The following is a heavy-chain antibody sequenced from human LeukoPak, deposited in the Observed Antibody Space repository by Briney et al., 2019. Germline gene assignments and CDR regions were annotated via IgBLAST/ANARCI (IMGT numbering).Heavy chain of an antibody. CDR2: ISNSGDAT. CDR1: GFTFSNYA. Sequence: GGSLRLSCAASGFTFSNYAMSWVRQAPGKGLEWVSTISNSGDATYYADSVKGRFTISRDNSKNTLYLQMNSLRSEDTAVYYCARGDVHYYGSSRLENWFDPWGQGTLVTVSS. V-gene: IGHV3-23*01. D-gene: IGHD3-10*01. CDR3: ARGDVHYYGSSRLENWFDP. J-gene: IGHJ5*02.